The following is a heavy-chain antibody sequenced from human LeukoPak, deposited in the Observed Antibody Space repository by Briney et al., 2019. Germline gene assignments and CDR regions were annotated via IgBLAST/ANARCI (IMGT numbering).Heavy chain of an antibody. D-gene: IGHD6-19*01. CDR1: GFSVSSNY. CDR3: ARNAYSSGWYGYFQH. CDR2: LYRGGSA. J-gene: IGHJ1*01. V-gene: IGHV3-66*01. Sequence: GGSLRLSCAASGFSVSSNYMSWVRQAPGKGLEWVSVLYRGGSAYYPDSVKGRFTISRDNSKNTLYLQMNSLRAEDTAVYYCARNAYSSGWYGYFQHWGQGTLVTVSS.